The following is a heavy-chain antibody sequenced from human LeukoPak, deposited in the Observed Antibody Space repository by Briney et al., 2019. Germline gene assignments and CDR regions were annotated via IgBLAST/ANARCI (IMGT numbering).Heavy chain of an antibody. V-gene: IGHV3-23*01. J-gene: IGHJ5*02. CDR1: GFTLSSYA. CDR3: ARWEYYDRRWFDP. Sequence: GGSLRLSCAASGFTLSSYAMSWVRQAPGKGLEWVSSISASGGSTNYADSVKGRFTISRDNAKNSLYLQMNSLRAEDTAVYYCARWEYYDRRWFDPWGQGTLVTVSS. CDR2: ISASGGST. D-gene: IGHD3-22*01.